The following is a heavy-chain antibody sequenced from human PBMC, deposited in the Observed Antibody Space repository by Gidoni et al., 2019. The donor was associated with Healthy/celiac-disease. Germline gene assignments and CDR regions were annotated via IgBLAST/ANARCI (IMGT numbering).Heavy chain of an antibody. V-gene: IGHV3-33*01. J-gene: IGHJ6*03. CDR2: IWYDGSNK. D-gene: IGHD1-26*01. CDR3: ARVSGSLYYYYYYMDV. Sequence: QVQLVESGGGVVQPGRSLRLSCAASGFTFSSYGMHWVRQAPGKGLEWVAVIWYDGSNKYYADSGKGRFTISRDNSKNTLYLQMNSLRAEDTAVYYCARVSGSLYYYYYYMDVWGKGTTVTVSS. CDR1: GFTFSSYG.